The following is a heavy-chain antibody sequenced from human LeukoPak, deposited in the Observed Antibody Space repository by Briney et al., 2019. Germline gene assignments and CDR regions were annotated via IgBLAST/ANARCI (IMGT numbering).Heavy chain of an antibody. CDR3: ARVVLYYDFWSGYQIPGDFDY. CDR2: INPSGGST. D-gene: IGHD3-3*01. V-gene: IGHV1-46*01. CDR1: GYTFTSYY. J-gene: IGHJ4*02. Sequence: ASVKVSCKASGYTFTSYYMHWVRQAPGQGLEWMGIINPSGGSTSYAQKFQGRVTITADESTSTAYMELSSLRSEDTAVYYCARVVLYYDFWSGYQIPGDFDYWGQGTLVTVSS.